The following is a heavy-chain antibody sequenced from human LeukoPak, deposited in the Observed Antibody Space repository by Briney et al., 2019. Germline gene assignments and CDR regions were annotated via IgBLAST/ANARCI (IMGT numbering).Heavy chain of an antibody. CDR1: GSSISSGGYS. CDR2: IYHSGST. V-gene: IGHV4-30-2*01. Sequence: SETLSLTCAVSGSSISSGGYSWSWIRQPPGKGLEWIGYIYHSGSTYCNPSLKSRVTISVDRSKNQFSLKLSSVTAADTAVYYCARVVMPNYDFWGGYYTFWFDPWGQGTLVTVSS. J-gene: IGHJ5*02. D-gene: IGHD3-3*01. CDR3: ARVVMPNYDFWGGYYTFWFDP.